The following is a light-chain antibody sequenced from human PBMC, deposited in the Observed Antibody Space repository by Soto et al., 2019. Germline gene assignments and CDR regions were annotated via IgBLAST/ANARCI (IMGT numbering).Light chain of an antibody. V-gene: IGKV1-5*01. CDR2: GAS. Sequence: DIQMTPSPSTLYASVGDRVIITCRASHSISGWLAWYQQKPGKAPKLLIYGASTLETGVPSRFSGSGSGTEFTLTISSLQPDDVATYYCQHFSSYPWTFGQGTKVDIK. CDR3: QHFSSYPWT. J-gene: IGKJ1*01. CDR1: HSISGW.